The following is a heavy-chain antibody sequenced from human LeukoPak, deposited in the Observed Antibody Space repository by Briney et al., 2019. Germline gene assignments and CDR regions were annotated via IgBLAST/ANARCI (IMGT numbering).Heavy chain of an antibody. Sequence: PGKSLRLSCAASGLTFSNYAMHWVRQAPGKGLEWVAVVSYHGSNQYYADSVKGRFTISRDTSKNTVFLQMDSLRAEDTAIYYCTKGLMVQWLGPAFDYWGQGTLVTVSS. D-gene: IGHD6-19*01. V-gene: IGHV3-30*18. J-gene: IGHJ4*02. CDR1: GLTFSNYA. CDR2: VSYHGSNQ. CDR3: TKGLMVQWLGPAFDY.